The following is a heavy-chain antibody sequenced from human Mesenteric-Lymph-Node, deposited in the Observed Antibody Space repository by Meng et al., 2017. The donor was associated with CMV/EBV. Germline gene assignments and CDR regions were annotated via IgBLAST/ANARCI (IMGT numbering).Heavy chain of an antibody. D-gene: IGHD1-26*01. CDR3: ARGYSGSYHRRFYLDY. V-gene: IGHV4-34*01. J-gene: IGHJ4*02. CDR2: INHSGST. Sequence: YGGSFSGYYWSWIRQPPGKGLEWIGEINHSGSTNYNPSLKSRVTISVDTSKNQFSLKLSSVTAADTAVYYCARGYSGSYHRRFYLDYWGQGTLVTVSS. CDR1: GGSFSGYY.